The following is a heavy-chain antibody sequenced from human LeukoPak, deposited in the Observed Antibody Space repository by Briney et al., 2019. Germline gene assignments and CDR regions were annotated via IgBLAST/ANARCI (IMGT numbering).Heavy chain of an antibody. Sequence: SETLSLTCTVSGGPISSYYWSWIRQPPGKGLEWIGYIYYSGSTNYNPSLKSRVTISVDTSKNQFSLKLSSVTAADTAVYYCASGWRGYSYGYMKYWGQGTLVTVSS. V-gene: IGHV4-59*01. J-gene: IGHJ4*02. CDR1: GGPISSYY. D-gene: IGHD5-18*01. CDR3: ASGWRGYSYGYMKY. CDR2: IYYSGST.